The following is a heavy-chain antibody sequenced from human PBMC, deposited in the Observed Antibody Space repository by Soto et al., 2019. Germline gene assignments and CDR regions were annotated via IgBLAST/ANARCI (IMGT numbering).Heavy chain of an antibody. CDR2: INPSGGTT. V-gene: IGHV1-46*01. J-gene: IGHJ4*02. D-gene: IGHD2-15*01. Sequence: GASVKVSCKASGYTCTRYNVHWVRQAPGQGLEWMAIINPSGGTTYYVQKFEGRVTLTTDTSTSTVYMELSSLRSDDTAVYYCARVRGGGSEYFFDYWGQGTLVTSPQ. CDR3: ARVRGGGSEYFFDY. CDR1: GYTCTRYN.